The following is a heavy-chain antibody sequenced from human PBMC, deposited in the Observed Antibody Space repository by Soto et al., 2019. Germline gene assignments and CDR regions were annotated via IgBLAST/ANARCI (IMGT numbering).Heavy chain of an antibody. D-gene: IGHD3-3*01. Sequence: QVQLVQSGAEVKKPGASVKVSCKASGYTFTSYDINWVRQATGQGLEWMGWMNPNSGNTGYAQKFQGRVTMTRNTSISTAYMELSRLRSEDTAVYYCARGSHTGVFGVVDYGMDVWGQWTTVTVSS. V-gene: IGHV1-8*01. CDR3: ARGSHTGVFGVVDYGMDV. J-gene: IGHJ6*02. CDR1: GYTFTSYD. CDR2: MNPNSGNT.